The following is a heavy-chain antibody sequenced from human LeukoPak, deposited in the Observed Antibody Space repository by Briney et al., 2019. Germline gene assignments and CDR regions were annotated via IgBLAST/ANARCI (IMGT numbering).Heavy chain of an antibody. J-gene: IGHJ4*02. CDR3: ARLFGGVTTFDY. V-gene: IGHV3-7*01. CDR2: MKGDGSLI. D-gene: IGHD2-8*02. CDR1: GFTFGYFW. Sequence: GGSLRLSCAASGFTFGYFWMSWVRQAPGRGLQWVASMKGDGSLIHYVDSVKGRFTISRDNARSSLYLQMNSLRAEDTAIYFCARLFGGVTTFDYWGQGALVTVSS.